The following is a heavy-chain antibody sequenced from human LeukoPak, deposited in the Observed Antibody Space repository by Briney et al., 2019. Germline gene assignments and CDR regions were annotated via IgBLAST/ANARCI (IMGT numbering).Heavy chain of an antibody. Sequence: GASVKVSCKASGYTFTSYYMHWVRQAPGQGLEWMGIINPSGGSTSYAQKSQGRVTMTDDTSTDTAYMDLSSLRSEDTAVYYCATVRHRHDILTGYYRCAFDIWGQGTMVTVSS. V-gene: IGHV1-46*01. CDR3: ATVRHRHDILTGYYRCAFDI. CDR2: INPSGGST. D-gene: IGHD3-9*01. CDR1: GYTFTSYY. J-gene: IGHJ3*02.